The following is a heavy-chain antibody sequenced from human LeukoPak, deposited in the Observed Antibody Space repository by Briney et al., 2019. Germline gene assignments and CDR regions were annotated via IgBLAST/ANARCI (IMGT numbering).Heavy chain of an antibody. CDR3: ARSVFRWYFDL. D-gene: IGHD3-10*02. CDR2: IYTGEST. Sequence: SETLSLTCTVSGGSISPYYWSWIRQPAGKGLELIGRIYTGESTNYNPSLKSRVTMSVDTSKNQFSLKLSSVTAADTAVYYCARSVFRWYFDLWGRGTLVTVSS. CDR1: GGSISPYY. J-gene: IGHJ2*01. V-gene: IGHV4-4*07.